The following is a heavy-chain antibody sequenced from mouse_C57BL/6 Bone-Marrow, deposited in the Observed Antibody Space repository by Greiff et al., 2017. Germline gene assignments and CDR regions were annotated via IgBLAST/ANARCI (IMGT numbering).Heavy chain of an antibody. CDR3: ARQTPFYYGYDCYAMDY. D-gene: IGHD2-2*01. V-gene: IGHV5-12*01. Sequence: EVKLVESGGGLVQPGGSLKLSCAASGFTFSDYYMYWVRQTPEKRLEWVAYLSNGGGSTYYPDTVKGRFPISRDNAKNTLYLQMSRLKSEDTAMYYCARQTPFYYGYDCYAMDYWGQGTSVTVSS. CDR1: GFTFSDYY. J-gene: IGHJ4*01. CDR2: LSNGGGST.